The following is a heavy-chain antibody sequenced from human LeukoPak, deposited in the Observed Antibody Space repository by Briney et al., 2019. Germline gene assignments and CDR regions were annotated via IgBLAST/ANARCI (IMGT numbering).Heavy chain of an antibody. D-gene: IGHD1-26*01. Sequence: GASVTVSCKASGYTFTSYYMHWVRQAPGQGLAWMGIINPSGGSKRYAQKFQGRVTMTRDTSTSTVYMELSSMRCEDAAVYYCARDGRVGGVGGATFPDYWGQGTLVTVSS. CDR2: INPSGGSK. CDR3: ARDGRVGGVGGATFPDY. CDR1: GYTFTSYY. J-gene: IGHJ4*02. V-gene: IGHV1-46*01.